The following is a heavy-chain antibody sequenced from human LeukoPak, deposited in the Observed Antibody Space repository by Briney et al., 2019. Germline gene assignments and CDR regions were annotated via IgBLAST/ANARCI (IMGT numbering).Heavy chain of an antibody. J-gene: IGHJ4*02. Sequence: GGSLRLSCAASGFTFSSYAMHWVRQAPGKGLEWVAVISYDGSNKYYADSVKGRFTISRDNAKNSLYLQMNSLRAEDTAVYYCARVGFDYYGSGSYYNRWGQGTLVTVSS. D-gene: IGHD3-10*01. V-gene: IGHV3-30*04. CDR1: GFTFSSYA. CDR3: ARVGFDYYGSGSYYNR. CDR2: ISYDGSNK.